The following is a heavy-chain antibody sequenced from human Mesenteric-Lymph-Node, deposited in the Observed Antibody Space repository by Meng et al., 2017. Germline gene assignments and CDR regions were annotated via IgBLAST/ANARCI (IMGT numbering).Heavy chain of an antibody. Sequence: SETLSLTCTVSGGSISSYYWSWIRQPPGKGLEWIGYIYYSGSTNYNPSLKSRVTISVDTSKNQFSLKLSSVTAADTAVYYCAREVGYGDYPHTYYYYYGMDVWGQGTTVTVSS. J-gene: IGHJ6*02. CDR2: IYYSGST. CDR1: GGSISSYY. CDR3: AREVGYGDYPHTYYYYYGMDV. D-gene: IGHD4-17*01. V-gene: IGHV4-59*12.